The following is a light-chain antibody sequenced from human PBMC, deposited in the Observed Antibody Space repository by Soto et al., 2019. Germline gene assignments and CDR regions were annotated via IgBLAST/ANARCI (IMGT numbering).Light chain of an antibody. CDR1: QVVSSC. J-gene: IGKJ1*01. CDR3: HQK. V-gene: IGKV1-5*01. Sequence: DIQMTQSPSSLSASVGDRVTITCRASQVVSSCLAWYQQKPGKAPKLLIYDASTLQCGVPSRFSGSGSGTEFTHTDSSLKPDGYPSYSSHQKFGQGTKVDIK. CDR2: DAS.